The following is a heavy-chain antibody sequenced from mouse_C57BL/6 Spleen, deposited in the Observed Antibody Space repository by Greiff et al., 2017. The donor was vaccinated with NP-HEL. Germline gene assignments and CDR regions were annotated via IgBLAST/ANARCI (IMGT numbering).Heavy chain of an antibody. J-gene: IGHJ3*01. CDR2: INPYNGGT. CDR3: ARSDYDYDPFAY. V-gene: IGHV1-19*01. D-gene: IGHD2-4*01. Sequence: VQLKQSGPVLVKPGASVKMSCKASGYTFTDYYMNWVKQSHGKSLEWIGVINPYNGGTSYNQKFKGKATLTVDKSSSTAYMELNSLTSEDSAVYYCARSDYDYDPFAYWGQGTLVTVSA. CDR1: GYTFTDYY.